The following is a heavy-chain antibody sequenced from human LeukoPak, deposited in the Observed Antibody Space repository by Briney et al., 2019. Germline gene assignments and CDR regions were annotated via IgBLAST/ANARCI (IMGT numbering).Heavy chain of an antibody. D-gene: IGHD1-26*01. CDR2: INPNSGVT. CDR3: ARDPRGTYYSDY. Sequence: ASVKVSCKTSGYTFTAYYIHWVRQAPGQGLEWMGWINPNSGVTKNAQKFDRVTMTRDTSISTAYLELGRLRSDDTAVYYCARDPRGTYYSDYLGQGSLVTVSS. CDR1: GYTFTAYY. V-gene: IGHV1-2*02. J-gene: IGHJ4*02.